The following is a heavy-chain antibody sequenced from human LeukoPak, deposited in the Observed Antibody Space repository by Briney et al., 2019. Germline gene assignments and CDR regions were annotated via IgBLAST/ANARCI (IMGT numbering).Heavy chain of an antibody. CDR1: GYTFTSYD. CDR2: MNPNSGNT. J-gene: IGHJ4*02. CDR3: ARQVARLGEVSFGLDY. V-gene: IGHV1-8*01. Sequence: ASVKVSCKASGYTFTSYDINWVRQATGQGLEWMGLMNPNSGNTGYAQKFQGRVTRTSNTSISTAYMELSSLRSEDTAVYYCARQVARLGEVSFGLDYWGQGTLVTVSS. D-gene: IGHD3-16*02.